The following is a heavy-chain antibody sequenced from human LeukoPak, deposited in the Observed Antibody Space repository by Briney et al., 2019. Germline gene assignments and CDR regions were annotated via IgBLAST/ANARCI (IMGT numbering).Heavy chain of an antibody. CDR2: VSGRGESA. V-gene: IGHV3-23*01. J-gene: IGHJ3*02. D-gene: IGHD6-13*01. CDR3: AKTGFYGSTWYFTAFDI. CDR1: GFTFSNFG. Sequence: GSLRLSCLASGFTFSNFGMSWVRQAPGKGLEWVSAVSGRGESAHYADPVRGRLTISRDNSKNTLYLQMNNLRDEDTAVYHCAKTGFYGSTWYFTAFDIWGLGTLVTVSS.